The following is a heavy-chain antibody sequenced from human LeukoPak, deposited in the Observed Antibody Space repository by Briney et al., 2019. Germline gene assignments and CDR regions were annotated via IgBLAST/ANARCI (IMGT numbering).Heavy chain of an antibody. V-gene: IGHV1-46*01. CDR3: ARGGRNDYVSNAEYFQH. Sequence: ASVKVSCKASGYTFTGYYMHWVRQAPGQGLEWMGIINPSGGSTSYAQKFQGRVTMTRDMSTCTVYMELSSLRSEDTAVYYCARGGRNDYVSNAEYFQHWGQGTLVTVSS. J-gene: IGHJ1*01. CDR2: INPSGGST. D-gene: IGHD3-16*01. CDR1: GYTFTGYY.